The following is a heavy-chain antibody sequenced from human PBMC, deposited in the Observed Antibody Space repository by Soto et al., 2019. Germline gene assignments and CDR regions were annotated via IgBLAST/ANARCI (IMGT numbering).Heavy chain of an antibody. J-gene: IGHJ6*02. Sequence: VGSLRLSCVTSGFAVSSNDVTWVRQAPGKALEWVSILYTGAKTDYAASVKGRFTLSRDNVKNIVFLQMNSLRLEDTGVYYCARAGWFGAYGMDVWGQGTTVTAP. V-gene: IGHV3-53*01. CDR2: LYTGAKT. CDR3: ARAGWFGAYGMDV. CDR1: GFAVSSND. D-gene: IGHD3-10*01.